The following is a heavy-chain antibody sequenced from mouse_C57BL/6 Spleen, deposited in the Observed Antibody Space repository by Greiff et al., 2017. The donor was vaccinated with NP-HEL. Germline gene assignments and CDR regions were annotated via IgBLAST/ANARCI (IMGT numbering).Heavy chain of an antibody. D-gene: IGHD3-1*01. J-gene: IGHJ2*01. CDR2: IHPNSGST. V-gene: IGHV1-64*01. CDR3: ALSSGTRYFDY. CDR1: GYTFTSYW. Sequence: QVQLQQPGAELVKPGASVKLSCKASGYTFTSYWMHWVKQRPGQGLEWIGMIHPNSGSTNYNEKFKSKATLTVDKSSSTAYMQLSSLTSEDSVVYYCALSSGTRYFDYWGQGTTLTVSS.